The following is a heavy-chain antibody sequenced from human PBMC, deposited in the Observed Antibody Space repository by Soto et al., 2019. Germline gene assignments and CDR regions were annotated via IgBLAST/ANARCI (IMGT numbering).Heavy chain of an antibody. J-gene: IGHJ5*02. Sequence: ASETLSLTCTVSGGSISSSSYYWGWIRQPPGKGLEWIGSIYYSGSTYYNPSLKSRVTISVDTSKNQFSLKLSSVTAADTAVYYCARQRRMGSSPNWFDPWGQGTLVTVSS. V-gene: IGHV4-39*01. CDR1: GGSISSSSYY. CDR3: ARQRRMGSSPNWFDP. CDR2: IYYSGST. D-gene: IGHD6-6*01.